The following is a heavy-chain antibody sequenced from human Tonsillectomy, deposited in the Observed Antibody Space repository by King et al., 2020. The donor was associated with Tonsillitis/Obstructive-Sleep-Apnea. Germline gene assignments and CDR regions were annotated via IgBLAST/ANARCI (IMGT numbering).Heavy chain of an antibody. CDR1: GFTFSSYT. D-gene: IGHD3-9*01. CDR2: ISYDGGNK. CDR3: ARRQTNLYYDILTGYADY. V-gene: IGHV3-30*04. Sequence: VQLVESGGGVVQPGRSLRLSCAASGFTFSSYTMHWVRQAPGKGLEWVAVISYDGGNKYYADSVKGRFTISRDNSKNTLYLQMNSLGPDDTAVYYCARRQTNLYYDILTGYADYWGQGTLVTVSS. J-gene: IGHJ4*02.